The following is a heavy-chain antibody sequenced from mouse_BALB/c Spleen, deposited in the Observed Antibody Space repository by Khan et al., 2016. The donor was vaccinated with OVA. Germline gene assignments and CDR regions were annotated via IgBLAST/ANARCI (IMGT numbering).Heavy chain of an antibody. Sequence: VKLLESGPGLVAPSQSLSITCTISGFPLTNYGVHWVRQPPGKGLEWLVVIWSDGSTTYNSALKSRLTISKDNSKSQVFLKMNSLQTDDTAMYFCARQPYYHYNIMDYWGQGTSVTVSS. J-gene: IGHJ4*01. V-gene: IGHV2-6-1*01. CDR1: GFPLTNYG. CDR3: ARQPYYHYNIMDY. D-gene: IGHD2-10*01. CDR2: IWSDGST.